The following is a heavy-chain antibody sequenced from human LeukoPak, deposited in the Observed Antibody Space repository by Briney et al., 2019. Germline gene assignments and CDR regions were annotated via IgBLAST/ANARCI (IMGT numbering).Heavy chain of an antibody. CDR1: GSTFSSYA. V-gene: IGHV3-23*01. J-gene: IGHJ4*02. CDR3: ARDTYSGSYLVPFDY. Sequence: GGSLRLSCAASGSTFSSYAMSWVRQAPGKGLEWVSAISGSGGSTYYADSVKGRFTISRDNSKNTLYLQMNSLRAEDTAVYYWARDTYSGSYLVPFDYWGQGTLVTVSS. D-gene: IGHD1-26*01. CDR2: ISGSGGST.